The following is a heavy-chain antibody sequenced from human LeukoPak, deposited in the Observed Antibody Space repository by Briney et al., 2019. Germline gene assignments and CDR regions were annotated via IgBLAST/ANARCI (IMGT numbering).Heavy chain of an antibody. CDR1: GFTFSGSA. V-gene: IGHV3-73*01. Sequence: PGGSLRLSCAASGFTFSGSAMHWVRQASGKGLEWVGRIRSKANSYATAYAASVKGRFTISRDDSKNTAYLQMNSLKTEDTAVYYCTRRPPYYDFWSGYSRDYYFDYWGQRTLVTVSS. J-gene: IGHJ4*02. CDR2: IRSKANSYAT. D-gene: IGHD3-3*01. CDR3: TRRPPYYDFWSGYSRDYYFDY.